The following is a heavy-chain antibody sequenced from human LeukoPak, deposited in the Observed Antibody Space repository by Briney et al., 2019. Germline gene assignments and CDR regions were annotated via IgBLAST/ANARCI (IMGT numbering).Heavy chain of an antibody. V-gene: IGHV3-33*01. Sequence: GGSLRLSCAASGFTFINFGMHWVRQAPGKGPEWVAIVWYDGNNKYYADSVKGRFTISRDNSENTLYLQMNSLRAEDTAVYCCARGVGSGSRLRAGDYWGQGTLVTVSS. CDR3: ARGVGSGSRLRAGDY. CDR1: GFTFINFG. CDR2: VWYDGNNK. D-gene: IGHD1-26*01. J-gene: IGHJ4*02.